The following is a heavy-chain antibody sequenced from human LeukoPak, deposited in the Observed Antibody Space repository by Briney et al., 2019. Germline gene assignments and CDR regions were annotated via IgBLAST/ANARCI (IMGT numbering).Heavy chain of an antibody. J-gene: IGHJ5*02. CDR2: INHSGST. V-gene: IGHV4-34*01. CDR3: ARDIVVVVAAKRASWFDP. Sequence: SETLSLTCAVYGGSFSGYYWSWIRQPPGKGLEWIGEINHSGSTNYNPSLKSRVTISVDTSKNQFSLKLSSVTAADTAVYYCARDIVVVVAAKRASWFDPWGQGTLVTVSS. D-gene: IGHD2-15*01. CDR1: GGSFSGYY.